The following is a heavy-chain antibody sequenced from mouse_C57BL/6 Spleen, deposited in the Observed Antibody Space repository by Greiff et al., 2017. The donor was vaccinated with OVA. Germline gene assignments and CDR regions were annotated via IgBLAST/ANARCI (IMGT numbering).Heavy chain of an antibody. J-gene: IGHJ1*03. V-gene: IGHV1-85*01. D-gene: IGHD1-1*01. CDR3: ARRVTTVVGYFDV. Sequence: VQLQQSGPELVKPGASVKLSCKASGYTFTSYDINWVKQRPGQGLEWIGWISPRDGSTKYNEKFKGKAKLTVDTSSSTAYMELHSLTSEDSAVYFGARRVTTVVGYFDVWGTGTTVTVSS. CDR1: GYTFTSYD. CDR2: ISPRDGST.